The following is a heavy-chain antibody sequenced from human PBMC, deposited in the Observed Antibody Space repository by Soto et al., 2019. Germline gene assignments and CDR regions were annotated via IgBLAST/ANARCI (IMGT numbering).Heavy chain of an antibody. D-gene: IGHD3-16*01. Sequence: PGGSMRLSSAASGFTFGNYAMSWVRQAPGKGLEWVSIISGSGDSPYYADSVKGRFTISRDNSRNTLYLQMNSLRAGDSAKYYREKEGPGAFYYLDSGGQG. CDR2: ISGSGDSP. CDR1: GFTFGNYA. V-gene: IGHV3-23*01. CDR3: EKEGPGAFYYLDS. J-gene: IGHJ4*02.